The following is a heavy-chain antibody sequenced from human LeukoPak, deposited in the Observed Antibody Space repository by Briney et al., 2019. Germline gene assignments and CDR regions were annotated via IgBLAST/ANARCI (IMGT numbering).Heavy chain of an antibody. V-gene: IGHV4-4*07. CDR2: IYTSGST. CDR3: ARDDFWSGYRAFGI. D-gene: IGHD3-3*01. J-gene: IGHJ3*02. Sequence: SETLSLTCTVSGGSISSYYWNWIRQSAGKGLEWIGRIYTSGSTNYNPSLKSRVTMSVDTSKNQFSLKVSSVTAADTAVYYCARDDFWSGYRAFGIWGQGTRVTVSS. CDR1: GGSISSYY.